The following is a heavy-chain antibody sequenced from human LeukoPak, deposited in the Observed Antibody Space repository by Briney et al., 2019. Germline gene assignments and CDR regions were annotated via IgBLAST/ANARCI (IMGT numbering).Heavy chain of an antibody. D-gene: IGHD7-27*01. CDR3: ARGPQIRTGDEYYYYYYMDV. CDR1: GYTFTSYD. J-gene: IGHJ6*03. Sequence: ASVKVSCKASGYTFTSYDINWVRQATGQGLEWMGWMNPNSGNTGYAQKFQGRVTITRNTSISTAYMELSSLRSEDTAVYYCARGPQIRTGDEYYYYYYMDVWGKGTTVTVSS. V-gene: IGHV1-8*03. CDR2: MNPNSGNT.